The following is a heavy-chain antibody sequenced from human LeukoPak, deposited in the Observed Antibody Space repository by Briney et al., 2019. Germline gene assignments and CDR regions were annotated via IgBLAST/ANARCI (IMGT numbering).Heavy chain of an antibody. CDR3: ARSPWHGRWFDP. Sequence: SETLSLTCTVSGYSISSGYYWGWIRQPPGKGLEWIGSIYHSGSTYYNPSLKSRVTISVDTSKNQFSLKLSSVTAADTAVYYCARSPWHGRWFDPWGQGTLVTVSS. CDR2: IYHSGST. V-gene: IGHV4-38-2*02. J-gene: IGHJ5*02. CDR1: GYSISSGYY. D-gene: IGHD1-14*01.